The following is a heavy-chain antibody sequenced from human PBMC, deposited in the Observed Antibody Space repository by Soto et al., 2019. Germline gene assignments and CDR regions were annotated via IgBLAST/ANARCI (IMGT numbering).Heavy chain of an antibody. CDR2: IYPGDHET. V-gene: IGHV5-51*01. CDR3: ARSPRSSPYFDY. Sequence: GASLTISCQSSGYTFSNFWIGWVRQLPGKGLEWMGIIYPGDHETRYSPSFHGKVTISADRSINTAYLQWNSLEASDTAFYFCARSPRSSPYFDYWGQGALVTVSS. D-gene: IGHD6-13*01. CDR1: GYTFSNFW. J-gene: IGHJ4*02.